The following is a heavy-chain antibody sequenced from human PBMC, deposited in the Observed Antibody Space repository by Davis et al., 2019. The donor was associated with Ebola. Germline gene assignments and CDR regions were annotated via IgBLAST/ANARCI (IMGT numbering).Heavy chain of an antibody. CDR3: ASGYCSGGSCYSMDY. Sequence: ASVKVSCMASGYTLTSYVISWVRQAPGQGLEWMGWIRPYNGNTNYAQKLHGRVTMTTDTYTSTAYMELRSLRSYDTAVYYCASGYCSGGSCYSMDYWGQGTLVTVSS. J-gene: IGHJ4*02. CDR1: GYTLTSYV. CDR2: IRPYNGNT. V-gene: IGHV1-18*01. D-gene: IGHD2-15*01.